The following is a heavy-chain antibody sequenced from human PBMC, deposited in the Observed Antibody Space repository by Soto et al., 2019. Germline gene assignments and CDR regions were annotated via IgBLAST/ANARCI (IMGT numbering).Heavy chain of an antibody. Sequence: QVQLQESGPGLVKPSQTLSLTCTVSGGSISSGGYYWSWIRQHPGKGLEWIGYIYYSGSTYYNPSLKSRVTISVDTSKNQFSLKLSSVTAADTAVYYCARESRIYYGSEGAFDIWGQGTMVTVSS. V-gene: IGHV4-31*03. CDR1: GGSISSGGYY. CDR3: ARESRIYYGSEGAFDI. D-gene: IGHD3-10*01. J-gene: IGHJ3*02. CDR2: IYYSGST.